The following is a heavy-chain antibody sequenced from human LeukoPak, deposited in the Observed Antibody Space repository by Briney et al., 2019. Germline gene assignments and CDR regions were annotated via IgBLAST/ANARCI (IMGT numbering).Heavy chain of an antibody. CDR3: ERGAKGYSSGWSYYYYYYYIDV. V-gene: IGHV4-59*01. Sequence: SQTLSPTPTRSGGSPCSYYWSWIRPPPRKGLEWIGYISYSGGTKSNPSLNSRVTISVETPTNQFSLKLSAVTAADAAVYYCERGAKGYSSGWSYYYYYYYIDVWGKGTTVTVSS. J-gene: IGHJ6*03. CDR2: ISYSGGT. D-gene: IGHD6-19*01. CDR1: GGSPCSYY.